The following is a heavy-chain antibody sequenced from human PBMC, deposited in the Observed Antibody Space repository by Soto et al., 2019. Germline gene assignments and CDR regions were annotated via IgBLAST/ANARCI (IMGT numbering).Heavy chain of an antibody. V-gene: IGHV3-15*07. Sequence: EVQLVESGGGLVKPGGSLRLSCAGSGFIFSNYWMNWVRQPPGKGLEWVGRINSKIAGGTEDYSEPVKGSITLTTDDSKNSMYPEMNSLRTEDTALYYGFSVSNEIGINVAYWGQGTLVTVSS. CDR3: FSVSNEIGINVAY. CDR1: GFIFSNYW. J-gene: IGHJ4*02. D-gene: IGHD3-10*01. CDR2: INSKIAGGTE.